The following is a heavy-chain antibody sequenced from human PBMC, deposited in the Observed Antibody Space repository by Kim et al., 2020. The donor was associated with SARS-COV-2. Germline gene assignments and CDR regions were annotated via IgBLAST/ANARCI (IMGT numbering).Heavy chain of an antibody. V-gene: IGHV4-4*02. CDR2: IYHSGST. Sequence: SETLSLTCAVSGGSISSSNWWSWVRQPPGKGLEWIGEIYHSGSTNYNPSLKSRVTISVDKSKNQFSLKLSSVTAADTAVYYCAREREDIPYSSSPWFDPWGQGTLVTVSS. D-gene: IGHD6-13*01. CDR3: AREREDIPYSSSPWFDP. CDR1: GGSISSSNW. J-gene: IGHJ5*02.